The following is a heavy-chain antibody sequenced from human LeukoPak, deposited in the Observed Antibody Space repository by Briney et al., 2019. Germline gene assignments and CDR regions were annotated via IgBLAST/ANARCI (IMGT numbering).Heavy chain of an antibody. D-gene: IGHD6-13*01. Sequence: PGGSLRLSCAASKFSLTTYSMGWVRQAPGKGLEWVSSIAASGDTTYYSDSVKGRFTTSRDNSKNTLYLQMNSLRAEDTAIYYCAKDLRGPAAGTWYFDLWGRGTLVTVSS. CDR3: AKDLRGPAAGTWYFDL. CDR2: IAASGDTT. V-gene: IGHV3-23*01. J-gene: IGHJ2*01. CDR1: KFSLTTYS.